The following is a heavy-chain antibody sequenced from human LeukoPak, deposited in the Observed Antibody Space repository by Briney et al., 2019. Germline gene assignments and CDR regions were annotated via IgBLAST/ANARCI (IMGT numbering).Heavy chain of an antibody. CDR3: ARGGVTMVRTQTADY. J-gene: IGHJ4*02. D-gene: IGHD3-10*01. V-gene: IGHV1-18*01. Sequence: ASVKVSCKASGYTFTSYGISWVRQAPGQGLEWMGWISAYNGNTNCAQKLQGRVTMTTDTSTNTAYMELRSLRSDDTAVYYCARGGVTMVRTQTADYWGQGTLVTVSS. CDR1: GYTFTSYG. CDR2: ISAYNGNT.